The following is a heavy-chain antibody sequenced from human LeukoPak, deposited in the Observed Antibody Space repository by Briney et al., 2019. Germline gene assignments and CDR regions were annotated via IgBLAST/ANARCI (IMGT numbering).Heavy chain of an antibody. Sequence: PGRSLRLSCAASGFTFSSYAMHWVRQASGKGLEWVAVISYDGSNKYYADSVKGRFTISRDNSKNTLYLQMNSLRAEDTAVYYCARSYYDYVWGSLDYWGQGTLVTVSS. CDR2: ISYDGSNK. CDR1: GFTFSSYA. D-gene: IGHD3-16*01. CDR3: ARSYYDYVWGSLDY. J-gene: IGHJ4*02. V-gene: IGHV3-30-3*01.